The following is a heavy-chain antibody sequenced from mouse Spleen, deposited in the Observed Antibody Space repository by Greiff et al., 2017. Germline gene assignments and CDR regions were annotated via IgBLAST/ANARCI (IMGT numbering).Heavy chain of an antibody. CDR2: ISNLAYSI. V-gene: IGHV5-15*01. Sequence: EVQRVESGGGLVKPGGSLKLSCAGSGFTFSDYGMAWVRQASGKGPEWVAFISNLAYSIYYADTVTGRFTISRENAKNTLYLEMSSLRSEDTATYYCARFDYDGSFAYWGQGTLVTVSA. J-gene: IGHJ3*01. CDR3: ARFDYDGSFAY. CDR1: GFTFSDYG. D-gene: IGHD2-4*01.